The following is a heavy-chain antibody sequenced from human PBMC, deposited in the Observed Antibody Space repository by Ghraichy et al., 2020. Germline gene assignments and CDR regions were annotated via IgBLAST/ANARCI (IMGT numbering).Heavy chain of an antibody. CDR2: INHSGST. Sequence: SETLSLTCAVYGGSFSGYYWSWIRQPPGKGLEWIGEINHSGSTNYNPSLKSRVTISVDTSKNQFSLKLSSVTAADTAVYYCARGGFFGVVLYYFDYWGQGTLVTVSS. CDR1: GGSFSGYY. V-gene: IGHV4-34*01. D-gene: IGHD3-3*01. J-gene: IGHJ4*02. CDR3: ARGGFFGVVLYYFDY.